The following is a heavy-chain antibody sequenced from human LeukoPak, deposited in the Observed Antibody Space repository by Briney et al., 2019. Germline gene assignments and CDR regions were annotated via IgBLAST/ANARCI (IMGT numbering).Heavy chain of an antibody. J-gene: IGHJ4*02. CDR2: ISSSGSTI. V-gene: IGHV3-48*03. D-gene: IGHD3-9*01. CDR1: GFTFSSYE. CDR3: ARGTIFSPYYFDY. Sequence: GGSLRLSCAASGFTFSSYEMNWVRQAPGKGLEWVSYISSSGSTIYYADSVKGRFTISRDNAKNLLYLQMNSLRAEDTAVYYCARGTIFSPYYFDYWGQGTLVTVSS.